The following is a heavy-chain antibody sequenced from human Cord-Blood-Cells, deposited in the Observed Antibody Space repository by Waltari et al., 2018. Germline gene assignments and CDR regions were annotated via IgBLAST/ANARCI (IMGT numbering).Heavy chain of an antibody. Sequence: QVQLQESGPGLVKPSETLSLTCAVSGYSISSGYYWGWIRQPPGKGLEWIGSIYHSGSTYDNPSLKSRVTISVDTSKNQFSLKLSSVTAADTAVYYCAVGYCSSTSCYSSSWYDYWGQGTLVTVSS. CDR3: AVGYCSSTSCYSSSWYDY. D-gene: IGHD2-2*02. V-gene: IGHV4-38-2*01. J-gene: IGHJ4*02. CDR1: GYSISSGYY. CDR2: IYHSGST.